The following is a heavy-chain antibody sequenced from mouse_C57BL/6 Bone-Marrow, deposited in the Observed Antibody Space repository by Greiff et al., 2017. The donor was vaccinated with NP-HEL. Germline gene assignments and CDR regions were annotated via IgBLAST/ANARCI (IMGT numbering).Heavy chain of an antibody. CDR3: ARSSDGYYGYFGG. V-gene: IGHV1-55*01. CDR1: GYTFTSYW. D-gene: IGHD2-3*01. CDR2: IYPASGGT. J-gene: IGHJ1*03. Sequence: QVQLQQPGAELVKPGASVKMSCKASGYTFTSYWITWVKQRPGQGLEWIGDIYPASGGTNYNEKFKSKATLTVDTSSSTAYMQLSSLTSEDSAVYYCARSSDGYYGYFGGWGTGTTVTVA.